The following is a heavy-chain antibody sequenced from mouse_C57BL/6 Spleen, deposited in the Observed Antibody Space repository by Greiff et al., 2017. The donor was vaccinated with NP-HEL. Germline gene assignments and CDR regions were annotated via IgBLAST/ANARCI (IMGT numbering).Heavy chain of an antibody. V-gene: IGHV5-17*01. CDR3: ARSIYYYCSSLLLAMDY. D-gene: IGHD1-1*01. CDR2: ISSGSSTI. J-gene: IGHJ4*01. Sequence: DVQLVESGGGLVKPGGSLKLSCAASGFTFSDYGMHWVRQAPEKGLEWVADISSGSSTIYYADTVKGRFTISRDNAKNTLFLQMTSLRSEDTAMYYCARSIYYYCSSLLLAMDYWGQGTSVTVSS. CDR1: GFTFSDYG.